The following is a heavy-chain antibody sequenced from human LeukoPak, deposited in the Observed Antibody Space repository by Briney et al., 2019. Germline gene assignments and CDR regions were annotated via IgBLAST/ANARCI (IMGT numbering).Heavy chain of an antibody. Sequence: GGSLRLSCAASGFTFSSYAMSWVRQAPGKGLEWVSAISGSGGSTYYADSVKGRSTISRVNSKNTLYLQMNSLRAEDTAVYYCAKGGIVGATIPYYFDYWGQGTLVTVSS. CDR2: ISGSGGST. J-gene: IGHJ4*02. V-gene: IGHV3-23*01. D-gene: IGHD1-26*01. CDR1: GFTFSSYA. CDR3: AKGGIVGATIPYYFDY.